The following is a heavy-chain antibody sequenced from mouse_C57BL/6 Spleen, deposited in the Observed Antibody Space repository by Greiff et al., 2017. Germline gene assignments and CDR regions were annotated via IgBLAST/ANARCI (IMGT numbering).Heavy chain of an antibody. CDR3: ARALGAMDY. D-gene: IGHD4-1*01. Sequence: EVNVVESGGGLVKPGGSLKLSCAASGFTFSDYGMHWVRQAPEKGLEWVAYISSGSSTIYYADTVKGRFTISRDNAKNTLYLQMTSLRSEDTAMCYSARALGAMDYWGQGTSVTVAS. V-gene: IGHV5-17*01. J-gene: IGHJ4*01. CDR2: ISSGSSTI. CDR1: GFTFSDYG.